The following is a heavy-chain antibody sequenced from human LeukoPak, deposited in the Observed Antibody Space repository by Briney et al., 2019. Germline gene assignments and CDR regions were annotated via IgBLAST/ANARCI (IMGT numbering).Heavy chain of an antibody. Sequence: GGSLRLSCAASGFTFSSYAMSWVRQAPGKGLEWVSAISGSGGSTYYADSVKGRFTISRDNSKNTLYLQMNSLRAEDTAVYYCAKDQGLYDFWSGYSDYWGRGTLVTVSS. CDR2: ISGSGGST. V-gene: IGHV3-23*01. D-gene: IGHD3-3*01. J-gene: IGHJ4*02. CDR3: AKDQGLYDFWSGYSDY. CDR1: GFTFSSYA.